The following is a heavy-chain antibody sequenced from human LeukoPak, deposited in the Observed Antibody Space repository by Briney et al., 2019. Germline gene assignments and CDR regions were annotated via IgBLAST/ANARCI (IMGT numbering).Heavy chain of an antibody. D-gene: IGHD3-3*01. CDR2: IYHSGST. V-gene: IGHV4-34*01. CDR3: ARGPNYDFWSGYYSPEYFQH. Sequence: SETLSLTCAVYGGSFSGYYWSWIRQPPGKGLEWIGEIYHSGSTNYNPSLKSRVTMSVDTSKNQFSLKLSSVTAADTAVYYCARGPNYDFWSGYYSPEYFQHWGQGTLVTVSS. CDR1: GGSFSGYY. J-gene: IGHJ1*01.